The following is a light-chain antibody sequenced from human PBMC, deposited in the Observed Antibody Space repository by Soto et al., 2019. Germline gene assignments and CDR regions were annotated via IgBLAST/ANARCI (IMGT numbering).Light chain of an antibody. CDR1: SSDVGGYNY. CDR3: CSYAGIYTFYV. Sequence: QSALTQPRSVSGSPGQSVTISCSGTSSDVGGYNYVSWYQQHPGKAPKLMIYDVSKRPSGVPDRFSGSKSGNTASLTISGRQAEDEADYYCCSYAGIYTFYVFGTGTKLTVL. CDR2: DVS. J-gene: IGLJ1*01. V-gene: IGLV2-11*01.